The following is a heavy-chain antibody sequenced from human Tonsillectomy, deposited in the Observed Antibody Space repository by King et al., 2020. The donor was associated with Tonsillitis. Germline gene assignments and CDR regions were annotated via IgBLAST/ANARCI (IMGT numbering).Heavy chain of an antibody. V-gene: IGHV4-38-2*02. Sequence: VQLQESGPGLVKPSETLSLTCTVSGYSIRSGYYWGWIRQSPGKGLEWIGSIYHSGSTYYNPSLKSRVTISVDTSKNHFSLKLSSVTAAETAVYYCARPGYSSGWYRSESYCDYWGQGTLVTVSS. CDR2: IYHSGST. D-gene: IGHD6-19*01. CDR1: GYSIRSGYY. J-gene: IGHJ4*02. CDR3: ARPGYSSGWYRSESYCDY.